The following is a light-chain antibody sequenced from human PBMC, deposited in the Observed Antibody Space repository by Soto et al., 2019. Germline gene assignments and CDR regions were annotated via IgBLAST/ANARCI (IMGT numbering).Light chain of an antibody. CDR1: QSVSSSY. J-gene: IGKJ2*01. V-gene: IGKV3-20*01. CDR2: GES. CDR3: QHYGSSPYT. Sequence: EIVLTQSPGTLSLSPGERATLSCRASQSVSSSYLAWYQQKPGQAPRLLIYGESSRATGIPDRFSGSGSGTDFTLTISRLEPEDFAMYYCQHYGSSPYTFGQGTKLEIK.